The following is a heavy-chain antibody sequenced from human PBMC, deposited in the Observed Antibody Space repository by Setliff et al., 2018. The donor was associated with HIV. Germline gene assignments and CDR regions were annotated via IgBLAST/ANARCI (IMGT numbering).Heavy chain of an antibody. Sequence: ETLSLTCTVSGGSVISSSYYWGWIRQPPGKGLEWIGTMYYSGSTYYNPSLKSRVTISVDTSKNQFSLKLSSVTAADTAVYYCARGVVDYDFWSGSGDYYYMDVWGKGTTVTVSS. CDR2: MYYSGST. D-gene: IGHD3-3*01. J-gene: IGHJ6*03. V-gene: IGHV4-39*01. CDR3: ARGVVDYDFWSGSGDYYYMDV. CDR1: GGSVISSSYY.